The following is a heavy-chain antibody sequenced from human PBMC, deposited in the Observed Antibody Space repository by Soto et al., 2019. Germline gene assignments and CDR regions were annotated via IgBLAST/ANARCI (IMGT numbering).Heavy chain of an antibody. V-gene: IGHV4-39*01. D-gene: IGHD5-12*01. CDR1: GGSISSSSYY. J-gene: IGHJ6*02. CDR2: IYYSGST. CDR3: ANGYSGYDYYGMDV. Sequence: SETLSLTCTVSGGSISSSSYYWGWIRQPPGKGLEWIGSIYYSGSTYYNPSFKSRVTISVDTSKNQFSLKLSSVTAADTAVYYCANGYSGYDYYGMDVWGQGTTVTVSS.